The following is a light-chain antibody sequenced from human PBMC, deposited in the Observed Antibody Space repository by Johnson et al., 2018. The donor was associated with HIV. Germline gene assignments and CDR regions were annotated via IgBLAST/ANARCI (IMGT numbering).Light chain of an antibody. J-gene: IGLJ1*01. CDR3: GTWDSSLSAGGV. CDR2: DNN. CDR1: SSNIGNNY. V-gene: IGLV1-51*01. Sequence: QSILTQPPSMSAAPGQRVTISCSGSSSNIGNNYVSWYQQVPGAAPKLLIYDNNKRPSGIPDRFSGSKSGPSATLGITGLQTGDEADYYCGTWDSSLSAGGVFGTGTKVTVL.